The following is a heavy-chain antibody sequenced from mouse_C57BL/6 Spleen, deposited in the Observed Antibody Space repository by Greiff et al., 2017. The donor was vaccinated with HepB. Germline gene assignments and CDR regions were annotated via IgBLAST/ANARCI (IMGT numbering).Heavy chain of an antibody. CDR2: ISYSGST. J-gene: IGHJ1*03. CDR1: GYSITSGYD. V-gene: IGHV3-1*01. CDR3: ARDEVYDYGRGGYFDV. Sequence: EVKVVESGPGMVKPSQSLSLTCTVTGYSITSGYDWHWIRHFPGNKLEWMGYISYSGSTNYNPSLKSRISITHDTSKNHFFLKLNSVTTEDTATYYCARDEVYDYGRGGYFDVWGTGTTVTVSS. D-gene: IGHD1-1*01.